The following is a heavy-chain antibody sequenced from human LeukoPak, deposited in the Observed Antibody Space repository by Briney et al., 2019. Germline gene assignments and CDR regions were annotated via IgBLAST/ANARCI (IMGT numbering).Heavy chain of an antibody. J-gene: IGHJ3*02. CDR2: IYPGDSDT. Sequence: PGESLKISCKGSGYSFTSYWIGWVRQMAGKGLEWMGIIYPGDSDTRYSPSFQGQVTISADRSISTAYLQWSSLKASDTAMYYCARAYHYYDSSGHKSASDAFDIWGQGTMVTVSS. CDR3: ARAYHYYDSSGHKSASDAFDI. V-gene: IGHV5-51*01. CDR1: GYSFTSYW. D-gene: IGHD3-22*01.